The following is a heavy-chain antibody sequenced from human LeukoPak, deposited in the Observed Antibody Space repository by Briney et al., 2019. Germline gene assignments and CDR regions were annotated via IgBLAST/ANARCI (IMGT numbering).Heavy chain of an antibody. CDR2: IYTSGST. Sequence: SETLSLTCTVSGGSISSYYWSWIRQPAGKGLEWIGRIYTSGSTNYNPSLKSRVTMSVDTSKNQFSLKLSSVTAADTAVYYCARGRTTVTTTGNWFDPWGQGTLVTVSS. CDR1: GGSISSYY. CDR3: ARGRTTVTTTGNWFDP. V-gene: IGHV4-4*07. D-gene: IGHD4-11*01. J-gene: IGHJ5*02.